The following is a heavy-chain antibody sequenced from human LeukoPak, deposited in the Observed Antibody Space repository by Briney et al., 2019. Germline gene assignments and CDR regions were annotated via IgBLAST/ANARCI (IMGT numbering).Heavy chain of an antibody. J-gene: IGHJ4*02. CDR3: ARVLYYYDSSGYYYVDY. Sequence: ASVKVSCKASGYTFTSYYMHWVRQAPGQGLEWMGIINPSGGSTSYAQKFQGRVTMTRDTSTSTVYMELSSLRSDDTAVYYCARVLYYYDSSGYYYVDYWGQGTLVTVSS. CDR2: INPSGGST. CDR1: GYTFTSYY. D-gene: IGHD3-22*01. V-gene: IGHV1-46*01.